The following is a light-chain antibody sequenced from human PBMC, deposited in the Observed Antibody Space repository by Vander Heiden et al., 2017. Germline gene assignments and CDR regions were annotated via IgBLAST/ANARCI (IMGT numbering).Light chain of an antibody. CDR2: MSS. CDR3: ASWDESLSGVV. J-gene: IGLJ2*01. Sequence: QSVLTHPPSTSGTPAQRVSISCSGSRSNIATNYVYWYQQLPGTAPKLLIYMSSQRPSGVPDRFSGSKSGTSASLAISGLRSEDEADYYCASWDESLSGVVFGGGTKLTVL. V-gene: IGLV1-47*01. CDR1: RSNIATNY.